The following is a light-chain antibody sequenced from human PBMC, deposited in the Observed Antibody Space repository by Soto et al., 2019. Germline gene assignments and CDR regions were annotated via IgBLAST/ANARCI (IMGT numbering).Light chain of an antibody. Sequence: VLTQSPGTLSLSPGERATLSCRASHNVDSRYLAWYQQKPGQAPRLVIFGASSRAPGIPDRFSGSGSGTDFTLTINRLEPEDFAVYYCQQYDNAPPWTFGPGTKVEI. CDR1: HNVDSRY. CDR2: GAS. J-gene: IGKJ1*01. V-gene: IGKV3-20*01. CDR3: QQYDNAPPWT.